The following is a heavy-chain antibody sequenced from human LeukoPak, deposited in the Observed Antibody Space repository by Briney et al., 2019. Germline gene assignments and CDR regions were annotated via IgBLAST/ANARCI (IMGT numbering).Heavy chain of an antibody. CDR2: ISSSSSYI. Sequence: PGGSLRLSCAASGLTFSSYSMNWVRQAPGKGLEWVSSISSSSSYIYYADSVKGRFTISRDNAKNSLYLQMNSLRAEDTAVYYCARDVVVVAAGTAMDYWGQGTLVTVSS. CDR1: GLTFSSYS. J-gene: IGHJ4*02. V-gene: IGHV3-21*01. D-gene: IGHD2-15*01. CDR3: ARDVVVVAAGTAMDY.